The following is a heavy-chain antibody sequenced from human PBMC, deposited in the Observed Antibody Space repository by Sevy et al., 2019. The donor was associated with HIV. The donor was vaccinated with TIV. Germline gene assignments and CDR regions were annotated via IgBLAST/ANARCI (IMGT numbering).Heavy chain of an antibody. V-gene: IGHV3-11*01. CDR1: GFTFSDYY. D-gene: IGHD5-12*01. CDR2: ISSSGSTI. Sequence: GGYLRLSCAASGFTFSDYYMSWIRQAPGKGLEWVSYISSSGSTIYYADSVKGRFTISRDNAKNSLYLQMNSLRAEDTAVYYCARGTVEMATIYDYWGQGTLVTVSS. CDR3: ARGTVEMATIYDY. J-gene: IGHJ4*02.